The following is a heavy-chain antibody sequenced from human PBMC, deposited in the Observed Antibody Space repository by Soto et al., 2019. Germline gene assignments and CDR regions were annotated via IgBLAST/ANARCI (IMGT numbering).Heavy chain of an antibody. CDR3: ARDQLEGNWFDP. J-gene: IGHJ5*02. CDR1: GGPISSAGYS. V-gene: IGHV4-30-2*01. Sequence: TLSLTCAGSGGPISSAGYSWNCIRQPPGKGLEGIGYIYHSGSTLYNPSLKSRVTISVDKSKNQFSLKLTSVTAADTAVYYCARDQLEGNWFDPWGQGTLVTVSS. D-gene: IGHD1-1*01. CDR2: IYHSGST.